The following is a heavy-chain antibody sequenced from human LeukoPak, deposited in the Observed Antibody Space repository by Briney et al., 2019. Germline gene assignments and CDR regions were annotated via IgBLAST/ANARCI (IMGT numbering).Heavy chain of an antibody. CDR1: GYTFTSYG. J-gene: IGHJ4*02. CDR2: ISAYNDKT. Sequence: GASVKVSCKASGYTFTSYGIRWVRQAPGQGLEWMGWISAYNDKTSYAQNLQGRVTMTTDTSTSTAYMELRSLRSDDTAVYYCTRDLPYSSSWESIDYWGQGTLVTVSS. D-gene: IGHD6-13*01. V-gene: IGHV1-18*01. CDR3: TRDLPYSSSWESIDY.